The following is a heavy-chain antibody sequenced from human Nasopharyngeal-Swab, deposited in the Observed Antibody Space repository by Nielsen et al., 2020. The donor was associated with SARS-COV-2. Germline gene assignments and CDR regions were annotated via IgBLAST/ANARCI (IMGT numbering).Heavy chain of an antibody. Sequence: ASVKVSCKASGYTFTRYAMHWVRQAPGQRLEWMGWINAGNGNTKYSQKFQGRVTFTRDTSASPAYMELSSLSSEDTAVYYCARDRHSSGWYWFDPWGQGTLVTVSS. V-gene: IGHV1-3*01. CDR2: INAGNGNT. CDR3: ARDRHSSGWYWFDP. J-gene: IGHJ5*02. D-gene: IGHD6-19*01. CDR1: GYTFTRYA.